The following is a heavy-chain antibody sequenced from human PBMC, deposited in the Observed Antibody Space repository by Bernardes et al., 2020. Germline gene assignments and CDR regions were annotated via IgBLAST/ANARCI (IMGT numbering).Heavy chain of an antibody. CDR2: IYYSGST. Sequence: SETLSLTCTVSGGSISSYYWSWIRQPPGKGLEWIGYIYYSGSTNYNPSLKSRVTISVDTSKNQFSLKLSSVTAADTAVYYCARGIFCSSTSCHLNGMDVWGQGTTVTVSS. V-gene: IGHV4-59*01. J-gene: IGHJ6*02. CDR3: ARGIFCSSTSCHLNGMDV. CDR1: GGSISSYY. D-gene: IGHD2-2*01.